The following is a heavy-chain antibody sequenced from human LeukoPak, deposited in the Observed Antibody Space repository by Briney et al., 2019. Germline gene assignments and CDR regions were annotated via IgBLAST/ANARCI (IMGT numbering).Heavy chain of an antibody. Sequence: SQTLSLTCTVSGGSISSGDYYWSWIRQPPGKGLEWIGYIYYSGSTYYNPSLKSRVTISVDTSKNQFSLKLSSVTAADTAVYYCARDYYDSSGYYAPQDNWFDPWGQGTLVTVSS. J-gene: IGHJ5*02. CDR1: GGSISSGDYY. CDR2: IYYSGST. D-gene: IGHD3-22*01. V-gene: IGHV4-30-4*01. CDR3: ARDYYDSSGYYAPQDNWFDP.